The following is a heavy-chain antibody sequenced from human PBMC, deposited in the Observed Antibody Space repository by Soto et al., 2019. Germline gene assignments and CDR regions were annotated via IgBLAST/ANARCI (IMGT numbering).Heavy chain of an antibody. CDR2: ISAYNGNT. Sequence: EASVKVSCKASGYTFTSYGISWVRQAPGQGLEWMGWISAYNGNTNYAQKLQGRVTMTTDTSTSTAYMELRSLRSDDTAVYYCAREELEQQLVRILHYGMDVWGQGTTVPVAS. D-gene: IGHD6-13*01. V-gene: IGHV1-18*01. CDR1: GYTFTSYG. CDR3: AREELEQQLVRILHYGMDV. J-gene: IGHJ6*02.